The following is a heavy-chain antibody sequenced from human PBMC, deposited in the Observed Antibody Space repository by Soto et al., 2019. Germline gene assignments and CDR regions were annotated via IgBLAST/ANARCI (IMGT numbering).Heavy chain of an antibody. V-gene: IGHV4-59*01. D-gene: IGHD3-10*01. CDR3: ARDVYGSGSPFDY. J-gene: IGHJ4*02. CDR1: GDSISSYH. Sequence: SETLSLTCTVSGDSISSYHWSWIRQSPGKGLEWIGYIFYTGSTNYNPYLKSRVTMSVDTSKNQFSLKLSSVTAADTAVYYCARDVYGSGSPFDYWGQGTLVTVSS. CDR2: IFYTGST.